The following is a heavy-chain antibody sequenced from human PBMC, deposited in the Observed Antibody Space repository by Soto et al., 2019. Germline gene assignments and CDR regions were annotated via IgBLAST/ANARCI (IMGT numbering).Heavy chain of an antibody. CDR1: GGSISSYF. D-gene: IGHD2-2*02. CDR2: SGST. V-gene: IGHV4-59*01. Sequence: SETLSLTCTVSGGSISSYFWTWIRQPPGKGLEWIASSGSTNYNPSLESRVTISVDMSKNQFSLKLSSVSAADTAMYYCARSSGFFAISLLDTWGQGALVTVSS. CDR3: ARSSGFFAISLLDT. J-gene: IGHJ5*01.